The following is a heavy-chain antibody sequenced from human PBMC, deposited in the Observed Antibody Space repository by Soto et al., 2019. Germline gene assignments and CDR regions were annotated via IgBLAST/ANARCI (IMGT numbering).Heavy chain of an antibody. CDR1: GGSISSYY. CDR3: ARVGYSSSWYKGVGGNWFDT. V-gene: IGHV4-4*07. D-gene: IGHD6-13*01. Sequence: PSETLSLTCTVSGGSISSYYWSWIRQPAGKGLEWIGRIYTSGSTNYNPSLKSRVTMSVDTSKNQFSLKLSSVTAADTAVYYCARVGYSSSWYKGVGGNWFDTWGQGTLVTVSS. CDR2: IYTSGST. J-gene: IGHJ5*02.